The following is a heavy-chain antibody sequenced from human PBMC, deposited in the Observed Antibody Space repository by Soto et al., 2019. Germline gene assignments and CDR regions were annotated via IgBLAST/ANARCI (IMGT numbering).Heavy chain of an antibody. J-gene: IGHJ4*02. D-gene: IGHD6-19*01. CDR1: GFTFGNYY. Sequence: GGSLRLSCNVSGFTFGNYYMSWIRQAPGKGLESISYISSRGVTIYYADSVKGRFTISRDNAKNSPFLQMDSLRAEDTAVYYCARVPASGWFVNGRDYFDHWGQGTMVTVYS. CDR2: ISSRGVTI. CDR3: ARVPASGWFVNGRDYFDH. V-gene: IGHV3-11*01.